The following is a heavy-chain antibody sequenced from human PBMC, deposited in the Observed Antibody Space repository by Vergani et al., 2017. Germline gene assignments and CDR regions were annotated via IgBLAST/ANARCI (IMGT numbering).Heavy chain of an antibody. CDR1: GFTFSSYA. D-gene: IGHD1-7*01. Sequence: QVQLVESGGGVVQPGRSLRLSCAASGFTFSSYAMHWVRQAPGKGLEWVAVISYDGSNKYYVDSVKGRFTISRDNSKNTLYLQMNSLRAEDTAVYYCARGEGNWNYGWFDPWGQGTLVTVSS. CDR3: ARGEGNWNYGWFDP. V-gene: IGHV3-30-3*01. J-gene: IGHJ5*02. CDR2: ISYDGSNK.